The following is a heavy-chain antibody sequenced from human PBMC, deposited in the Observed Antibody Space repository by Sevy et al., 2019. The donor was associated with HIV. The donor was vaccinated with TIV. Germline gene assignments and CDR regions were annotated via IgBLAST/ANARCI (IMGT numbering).Heavy chain of an antibody. Sequence: GGSLRLSCAASGFTFSDYVMHWVRQAPGKGLEWLARISHDTTVKYYADSLKDRFTISRDNSKNTLYPQMNSLRHEDTAVYHCARDADWSLNYWGQGTLVTVSS. J-gene: IGHJ4*02. CDR2: ISHDTTVK. V-gene: IGHV3-30*04. CDR1: GFTFSDYV. D-gene: IGHD3-9*01. CDR3: ARDADWSLNY.